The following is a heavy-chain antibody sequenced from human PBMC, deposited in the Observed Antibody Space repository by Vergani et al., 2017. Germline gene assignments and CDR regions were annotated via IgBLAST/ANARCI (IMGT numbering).Heavy chain of an antibody. D-gene: IGHD3-3*01. CDR1: GFTFDDYA. V-gene: IGHV3-9*01. Sequence: EVQLVASGGGLVQRGGSLRLSCAAAGFTFDDYARHGVREARGKGLEWVSGFSWNRGSIGDADSVKGRFTSSSDNAKNSLYLQMNSLRAEDTALYYCAKDHYDFWSGYQNLSPFALWGRGTLVTVSS. CDR3: AKDHYDFWSGYQNLSPFAL. CDR2: FSWNRGSI. J-gene: IGHJ2*01.